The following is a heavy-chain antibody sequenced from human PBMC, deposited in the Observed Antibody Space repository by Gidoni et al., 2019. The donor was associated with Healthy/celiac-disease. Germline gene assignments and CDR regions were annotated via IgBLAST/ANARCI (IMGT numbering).Heavy chain of an antibody. V-gene: IGHV1-46*01. CDR3: ARAFRYYYDSSGSLDY. CDR1: GYTFTSYY. CDR2: INPSGGST. J-gene: IGHJ4*02. D-gene: IGHD3-22*01. Sequence: QVQLVQSGAEVKKPGASVKVSCKASGYTFTSYYMHWVRQAPGQGLEWMGIINPSGGSTSYAQKFQGRVTMTRDTSTSTVYMELSSLRSEDTAVYYCARAFRYYYDSSGSLDYWGQGTLVTVSS.